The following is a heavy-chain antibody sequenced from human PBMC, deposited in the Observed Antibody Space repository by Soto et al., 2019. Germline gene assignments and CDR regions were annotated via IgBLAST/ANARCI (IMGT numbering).Heavy chain of an antibody. J-gene: IGHJ4*02. D-gene: IGHD3-22*01. CDR1: GFTFTSSA. CDR2: IVVGSGNT. V-gene: IGHV1-58*01. CDR3: AAWRRYYYDSSGSRPFFY. Sequence: SVKVSCKASGFTFTSSAVQWVRQARGQRLEWIGWIVVGSGNTNYAQKFQERVTITRDMSTSIAYMELSSLRSEDTAVYYCAAWRRYYYDSSGSRPFFYWGQGTLVTVSS.